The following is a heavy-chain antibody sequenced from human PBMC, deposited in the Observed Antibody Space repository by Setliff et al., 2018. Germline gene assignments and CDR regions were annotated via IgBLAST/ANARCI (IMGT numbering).Heavy chain of an antibody. CDR3: ARSENCFSTHCSPYDY. D-gene: IGHD2-2*01. Sequence: PGGSLRLSCAGSGFTFSNYWMHWVRQVPGKGLVWVARINSDGSIRSHADSVKGRFTISRDNAKNSLYLQMNSLRAEDTATYYCARSENCFSTHCSPYDYWGQGTLVTVSS. CDR2: INSDGSIR. V-gene: IGHV3-74*01. J-gene: IGHJ4*02. CDR1: GFTFSNYW.